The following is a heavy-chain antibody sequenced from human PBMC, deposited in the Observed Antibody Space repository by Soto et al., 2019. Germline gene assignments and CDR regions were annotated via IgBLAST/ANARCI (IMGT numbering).Heavy chain of an antibody. J-gene: IGHJ6*02. CDR3: AGRRGVGEYLGMDV. CDR2: IYPGDSDT. V-gene: IGHV5-51*01. CDR1: GYFFTDYL. Sequence: PGESLKISFKGSGYFFTDYLISWVRQMPVKGLEWMGIIYPGDSDTTYSPSFKGQVTISDDRSVSTDKSITTAYLQWRSLKASDTAMYYCAGRRGVGEYLGMDVCGQGIRFTVSS. D-gene: IGHD1-26*01.